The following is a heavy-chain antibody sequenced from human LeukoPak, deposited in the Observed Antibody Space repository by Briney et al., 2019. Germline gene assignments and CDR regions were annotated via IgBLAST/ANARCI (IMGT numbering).Heavy chain of an antibody. D-gene: IGHD3-10*01. Sequence: GGSLRLSCAASGFTLSSYAMSWVRQAPGKGLEWVSLINDSGGNTYYADSVKGRFTISRDNSKNTLFLQMSSLRAEDTAVYYCAKTSAGIRGGYFDYWGQGTLVTVSS. CDR3: AKTSAGIRGGYFDY. CDR2: INDSGGNT. J-gene: IGHJ4*02. CDR1: GFTLSSYA. V-gene: IGHV3-23*01.